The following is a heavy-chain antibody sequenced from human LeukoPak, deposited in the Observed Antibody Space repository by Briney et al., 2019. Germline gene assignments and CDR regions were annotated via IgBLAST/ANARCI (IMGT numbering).Heavy chain of an antibody. J-gene: IGHJ2*01. CDR3: ARGDSPLGWYFDL. CDR2: ISSSSSYI. V-gene: IGHV3-21*01. CDR1: GFTFSSYS. D-gene: IGHD3-16*01. Sequence: PGGSLRLFCAASGFTFSSYSMNWVRQAPGKGLEWVSSISSSSSYIYYADSVKGRFTISRDNAKNSLYLQMNSLRAEDTAVYYCARGDSPLGWYFDLWGRGTLVTVSS.